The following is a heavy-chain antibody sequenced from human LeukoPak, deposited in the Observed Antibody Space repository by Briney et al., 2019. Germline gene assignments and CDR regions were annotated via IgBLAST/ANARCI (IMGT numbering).Heavy chain of an antibody. CDR3: ARGQCDVLTGFYRPDAFDI. V-gene: IGHV1-18*01. D-gene: IGHD3-9*01. CDR1: GYTFTSYG. Sequence: GASVKVSCKASGYTFTSYGISWVRQAPGQGLEWMGWISAYNGNTNYAQKLQGRVTMTTDTSTSTAYMELRSLRSDDTAVYYCARGQCDVLTGFYRPDAFDIWGQGTMVTVSS. CDR2: ISAYNGNT. J-gene: IGHJ3*02.